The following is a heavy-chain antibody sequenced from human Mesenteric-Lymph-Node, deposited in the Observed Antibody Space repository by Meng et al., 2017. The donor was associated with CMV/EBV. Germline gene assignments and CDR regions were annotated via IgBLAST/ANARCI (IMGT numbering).Heavy chain of an antibody. CDR1: GYSITNYA. CDR2: INTNTGNP. Sequence: SGYSITNYALNWVRQAPGQGLEWMGWINTNTGNPTYAQDFTGRFVFSLDTSVSTAYLQISSLKAEDTAVYYCARTSISCYSCWFDPWGQGTLVTVSS. CDR3: ARTSISCYSCWFDP. D-gene: IGHD2-15*01. V-gene: IGHV7-4-1*02. J-gene: IGHJ5*02.